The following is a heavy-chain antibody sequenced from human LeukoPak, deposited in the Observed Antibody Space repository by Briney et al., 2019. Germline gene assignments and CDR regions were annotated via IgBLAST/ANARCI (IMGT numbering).Heavy chain of an antibody. D-gene: IGHD1-26*01. CDR2: INPNSGGT. J-gene: IGHJ3*02. Sequence: ASVKVSCKASGYTFTGYYMHWVRQAPGQGLEWLGWINPNSGGTNYAQKFQGRFTMTRATSISTAYMELSRLRSDDTAVYYCARGIVGATRAFDIWGQGTMVTVSS. CDR1: GYTFTGYY. CDR3: ARGIVGATRAFDI. V-gene: IGHV1-2*02.